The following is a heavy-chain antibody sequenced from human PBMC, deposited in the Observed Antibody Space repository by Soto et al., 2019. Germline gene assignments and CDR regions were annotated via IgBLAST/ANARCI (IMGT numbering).Heavy chain of an antibody. V-gene: IGHV1-69*12. Sequence: QVQLVQSGAEVKKPGSSVKVSCKASGGTFSSYAISWVRQAPGQGLEWMGGIIPIFGTPDYAQKFQGRVTITADESTRTAYMELSSLRSEDTAVYYCANQPTVTPYYYYGMDVWGQGTTVTVSS. J-gene: IGHJ6*02. D-gene: IGHD4-4*01. CDR3: ANQPTVTPYYYYGMDV. CDR1: GGTFSSYA. CDR2: IIPIFGTP.